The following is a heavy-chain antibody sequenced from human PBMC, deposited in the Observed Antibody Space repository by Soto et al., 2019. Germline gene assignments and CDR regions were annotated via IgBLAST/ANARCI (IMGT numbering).Heavy chain of an antibody. CDR3: ARRSYGSGVDL. D-gene: IGHD3-10*01. CDR1: GGSISSSGHY. CDR2: IFYSGGT. J-gene: IGHJ5*02. V-gene: IGHV4-39*01. Sequence: QLQLQESGPGLVKPSEALSLTCTVSGGSISSSGHYWGWIRQTPGKGLEWIGNIFYSGGTHYNASFRSRVSISVDSSKNQLSLKVTSVTAADTAVYYWARRSYGSGVDLWGRGTLVTVSS.